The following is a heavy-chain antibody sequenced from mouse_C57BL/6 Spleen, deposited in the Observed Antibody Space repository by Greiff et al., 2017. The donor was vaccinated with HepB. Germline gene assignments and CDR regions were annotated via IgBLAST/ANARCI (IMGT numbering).Heavy chain of an antibody. Sequence: QVQLQQSGAELARPGASVKLSCKASGYTFTSYGISWVKQRTGQGLEWIGEIYPRSGNTYYNEKFKGKATLTADKSSSTAYMVLRSLTSEDSAVYFCARKGGENYFDYWGQGTTLTVSS. V-gene: IGHV1-81*01. J-gene: IGHJ2*01. CDR3: ARKGGENYFDY. CDR2: IYPRSGNT. CDR1: GYTFTSYG.